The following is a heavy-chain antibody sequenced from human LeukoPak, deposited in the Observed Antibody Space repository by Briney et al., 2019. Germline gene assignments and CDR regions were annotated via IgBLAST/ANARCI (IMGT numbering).Heavy chain of an antibody. CDR2: IIPIFGTA. D-gene: IGHD3-10*01. J-gene: IGHJ4*02. Sequence: ASVKVSCKASGGTFSSYAISWVRQAPGQGLEWMGGIIPIFGTANYAQKFQGRVTITADESTSTAYMELGSLRSEDTAVYYCARGRITMVRGVPLYYFDYWGQGTLVTVSS. CDR3: ARGRITMVRGVPLYYFDY. CDR1: GGTFSSYA. V-gene: IGHV1-69*13.